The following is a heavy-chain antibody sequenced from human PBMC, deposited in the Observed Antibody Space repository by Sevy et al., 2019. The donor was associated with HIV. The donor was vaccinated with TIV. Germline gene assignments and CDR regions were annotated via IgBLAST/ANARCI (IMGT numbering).Heavy chain of an antibody. Sequence: GGSLRLSCAVSVFTFSSYSMNWVRQAPGKGLEWVSFISTSGTYKYYADSVKGRFSISRDNSRNTLFLQMDSLRAEDTAVYYCARDPRMYGDYLLAYFDYWGQGTLVTVSS. J-gene: IGHJ4*02. V-gene: IGHV3-21*01. CDR3: ARDPRMYGDYLLAYFDY. D-gene: IGHD2-8*01. CDR2: ISTSGTYK. CDR1: VFTFSSYS.